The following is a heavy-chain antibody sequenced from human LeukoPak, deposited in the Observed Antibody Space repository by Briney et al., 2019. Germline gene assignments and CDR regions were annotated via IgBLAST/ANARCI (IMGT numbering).Heavy chain of an antibody. Sequence: GGSLRLSCAASGFTFDDYAMHWVRQAPGKGLEWVSGINWNSGSIAYADSVKGRFTISRDNAKNSLYLQMNSLRAEDTAVFYCAREPHIVVVTAEAPLGWFDPWGQGTLVTVSS. CDR1: GFTFDDYA. D-gene: IGHD2-21*02. CDR2: INWNSGSI. CDR3: AREPHIVVVTAEAPLGWFDP. J-gene: IGHJ5*02. V-gene: IGHV3-9*01.